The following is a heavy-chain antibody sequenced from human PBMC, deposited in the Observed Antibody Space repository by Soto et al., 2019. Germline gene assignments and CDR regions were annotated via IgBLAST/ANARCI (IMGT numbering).Heavy chain of an antibody. Sequence: SETLSLTCSVSGGSISHYYWSWIRQSPGKGLEWIGYAYYSGSTDYNPSLKSRVTMSVDTSKNQVSLKLNPVTTADTAVYYCARDRSTYGGGGTGEVKENWFDPRGPGTLVTVSS. V-gene: IGHV4-59*01. D-gene: IGHD2-8*01. J-gene: IGHJ5*02. CDR3: ARDRSTYGGGGTGEVKENWFDP. CDR2: AYYSGST. CDR1: GGSISHYY.